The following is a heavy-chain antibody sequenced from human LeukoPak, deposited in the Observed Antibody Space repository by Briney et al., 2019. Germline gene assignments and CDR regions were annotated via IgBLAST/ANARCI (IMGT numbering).Heavy chain of an antibody. CDR2: ISYDGSDK. V-gene: IGHV3-30*03. CDR1: GFTFSSNG. J-gene: IGHJ4*02. CDR3: ARDYPADH. Sequence: GGSLRLSCAASGFTFSSNGMHWVRQAPGKGLEWVAVISYDGSDKKYADSVKGRFTISRDNSKNTLYLQMHSLRVEDTAVYYCARDYPADHWGQGTLVTVSS.